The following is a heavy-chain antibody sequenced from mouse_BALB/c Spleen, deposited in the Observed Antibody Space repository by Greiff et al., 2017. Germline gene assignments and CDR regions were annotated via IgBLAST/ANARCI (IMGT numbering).Heavy chain of an antibody. CDR3: TIYDDYFDY. D-gene: IGHD2-12*01. CDR2: IDPETGGT. J-gene: IGHJ2*01. V-gene: IGHV1-15*01. CDR1: GYTFTDYE. Sequence: VQLQQSGAELVRPGASVTLSCKASGYTFTDYEMHWVKQTPVHGLEWIGAIDPETGGTAYNQKFKGKATLTADKSSSTAYMELRSLTSEDSAVYYCTIYDDYFDYWGQGTTLTVSS.